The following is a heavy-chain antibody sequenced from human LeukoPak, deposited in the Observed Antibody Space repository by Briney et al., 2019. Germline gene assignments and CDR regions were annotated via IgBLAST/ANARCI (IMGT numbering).Heavy chain of an antibody. D-gene: IGHD3-3*01. CDR1: GGSISSSSYY. V-gene: IGHV4-39*07. CDR3: ARDFRGGYDFWSGYYTPYYFDY. J-gene: IGHJ4*02. Sequence: SETLSLTCTVSGGSISSSSYYWGWIRQPPGKGPEWIGSMYYSGSTYYNPSLKSRVTISVDTSKNHFSLKLSSVTAADTAVYYCARDFRGGYDFWSGYYTPYYFDYWGQGTLVTVSP. CDR2: MYYSGST.